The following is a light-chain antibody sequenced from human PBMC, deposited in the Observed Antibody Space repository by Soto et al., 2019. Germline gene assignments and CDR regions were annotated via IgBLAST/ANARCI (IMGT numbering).Light chain of an antibody. V-gene: IGLV2-14*03. J-gene: IGLJ3*02. CDR2: DVS. CDR1: SSDIGGYIY. CDR3: SKYTSSRRR. Sequence: QSALTQPASVSGSPGQSITISCTGTSSDIGGYIYVSWYQHHPGKAPKLLIYDVSNRPSGVSNRFSGSKSGNTASLTISGLQVEEEADYFCSKYTSSRRRLGGGTQLTVL.